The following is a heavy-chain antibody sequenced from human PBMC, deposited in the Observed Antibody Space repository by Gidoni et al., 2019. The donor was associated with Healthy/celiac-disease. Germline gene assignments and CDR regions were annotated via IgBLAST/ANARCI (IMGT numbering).Heavy chain of an antibody. CDR1: GFTFSSYA. CDR3: AKDTYSSGWYVY. V-gene: IGHV3-23*01. D-gene: IGHD6-19*01. CDR2: ISGSGGST. J-gene: IGHJ4*02. Sequence: EVQLLESGGGLVQPGGSLRLSCAASGFTFSSYAMSWVRQAPGKGLEWVSAISGSGGSTYYADAVKGRFTISRDKSKNTLYLQMNSLRAEDTAVYYCAKDTYSSGWYVYWGQGTLVTVSS.